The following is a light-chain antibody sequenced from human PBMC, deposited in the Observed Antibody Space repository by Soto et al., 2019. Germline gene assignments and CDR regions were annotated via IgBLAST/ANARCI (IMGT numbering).Light chain of an antibody. Sequence: DIQMTQSPSTLSASVGDRVTITCRASQSVNTWLAWYQQKPGKAPKLLIYKASNLEGGVPLRFSGSGSGTEFTLTIGSLQSDDFATYYCQQYNSFPPAFGQGTKVEI. CDR2: KAS. CDR3: QQYNSFPPA. V-gene: IGKV1-5*03. J-gene: IGKJ1*01. CDR1: QSVNTW.